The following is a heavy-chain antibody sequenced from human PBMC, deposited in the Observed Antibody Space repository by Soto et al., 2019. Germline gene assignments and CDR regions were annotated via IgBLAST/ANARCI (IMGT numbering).Heavy chain of an antibody. J-gene: IGHJ3*02. V-gene: IGHV1-69*02. CDR2: IIPILGIA. Sequence: QVQLVQSGAEVKKPGSSVKVSCKASGGTFSSYTISWVRQAPGQGLEWMGRIIPILGIANYAQKFQGRVTITADKSTSTAYRELSSLRSEDTAVYYCATMVRGVIIRDDAFDIWGQGTMVTVSS. D-gene: IGHD3-10*01. CDR3: ATMVRGVIIRDDAFDI. CDR1: GGTFSSYT.